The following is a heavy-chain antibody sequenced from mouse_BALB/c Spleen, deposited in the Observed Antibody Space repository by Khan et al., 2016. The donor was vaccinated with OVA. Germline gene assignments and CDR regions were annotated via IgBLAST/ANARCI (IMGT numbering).Heavy chain of an antibody. CDR1: GYSFTSYW. Sequence: QVQLKQSGAELVRPGASVKLSCKASGYSFTSYWMNWVKQRPGQGLEWIGMIHPSDSETRLNQKFKDKATLTVDKSSSTAYMQLSSPTSEDSAVYYWAINWDEDYYFDYWGQGTTLTVSS. D-gene: IGHD4-1*01. CDR2: IHPSDSET. CDR3: AINWDEDYYFDY. V-gene: IGHV1-74*01. J-gene: IGHJ2*01.